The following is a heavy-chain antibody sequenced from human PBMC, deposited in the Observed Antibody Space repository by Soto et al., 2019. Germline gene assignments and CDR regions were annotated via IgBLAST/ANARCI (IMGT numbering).Heavy chain of an antibody. CDR1: GFTFSSYD. CDR3: ARDFEVGATGGYYYYGMDV. CDR2: IGTAGDT. D-gene: IGHD1-26*01. V-gene: IGHV3-13*01. J-gene: IGHJ6*02. Sequence: GGSLRLSCAASGFTFSSYDMHWVRQATGKGLEWVSAIGTAGDTYYPGSVKGRFTISRENAKNSLYLQMNSLRAEDTAVYYCARDFEVGATGGYYYYGMDVWGQGTTVTVSS.